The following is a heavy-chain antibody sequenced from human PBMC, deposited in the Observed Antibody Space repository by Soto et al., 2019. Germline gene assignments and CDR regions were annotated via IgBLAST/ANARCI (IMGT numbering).Heavy chain of an antibody. D-gene: IGHD6-6*01. Sequence: SETLSLTCTVSGGSISSSSYYWGWIRQPPGKGLEWIGSIYYSGSTYYNPSLKSRVTISVDTSKNQFSLKLSSVTAADTAVYYCARLGSRGSSSAYYYYYMDVWGKGTTDTVSS. V-gene: IGHV4-39*01. J-gene: IGHJ6*03. CDR1: GGSISSSSYY. CDR3: ARLGSRGSSSAYYYYYMDV. CDR2: IYYSGST.